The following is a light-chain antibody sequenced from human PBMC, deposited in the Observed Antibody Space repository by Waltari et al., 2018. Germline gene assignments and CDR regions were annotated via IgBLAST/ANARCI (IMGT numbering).Light chain of an antibody. CDR2: DVS. Sequence: QSALAQSASVSGSPGQSITIPCTGPGSDIGYYNFVSWYQQHPGKAPKLLIFDVSRWSSGVSHRFSGSKSGNTASLTISGLQAEDEADYYCSSYTSTNTIIFGGGTKVTVL. CDR3: SSYTSTNTII. V-gene: IGLV2-14*03. CDR1: GSDIGYYNF. J-gene: IGLJ2*01.